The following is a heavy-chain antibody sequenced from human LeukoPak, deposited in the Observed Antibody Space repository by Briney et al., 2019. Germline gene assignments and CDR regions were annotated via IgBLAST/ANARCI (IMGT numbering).Heavy chain of an antibody. Sequence: PSETLSLICAIYGGSFSGYSWTWIRQPPGKGLEWIGEFSHSGFPVYNPSLGGRVTISIDASKNQFSLQLNSVTPEDTAVYYCASSEYSSSWLFDYWGQGTLVTVSS. CDR3: ASSEYSSSWLFDY. CDR1: GGSFSGYS. J-gene: IGHJ4*02. CDR2: FSHSGFP. D-gene: IGHD6-13*01. V-gene: IGHV4-34*01.